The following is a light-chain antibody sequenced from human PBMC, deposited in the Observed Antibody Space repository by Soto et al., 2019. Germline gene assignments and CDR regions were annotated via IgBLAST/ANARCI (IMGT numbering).Light chain of an antibody. CDR2: EVS. CDR1: SSDVGAYNY. Sequence: QSALTQPPSASGSPGQSVTISCTGTSSDVGAYNYVSWYQQYPGKAPKLVIYEVSKRPSGVPARFSGSKSGNTASLTISGLQAEDEADYYCSSYTSSSTPHVVFGGGTKLTVL. J-gene: IGLJ2*01. V-gene: IGLV2-8*01. CDR3: SSYTSSSTPHVV.